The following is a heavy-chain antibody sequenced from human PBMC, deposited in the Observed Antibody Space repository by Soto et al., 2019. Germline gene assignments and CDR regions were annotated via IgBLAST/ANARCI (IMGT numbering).Heavy chain of an antibody. V-gene: IGHV3-21*01. Sequence: SGGSLRLSCVGPGFTFSTYSINWVRQAPGKGLEWVSSISSRSDIYYADSVKGRFTISRDNAKNSVSLQMNSLRAEDTAVYYCAREYTAWPLAYGLDVWGQGTTVTVSS. J-gene: IGHJ6*02. CDR1: GFTFSTYS. D-gene: IGHD2-2*02. CDR2: ISSRSDI. CDR3: AREYTAWPLAYGLDV.